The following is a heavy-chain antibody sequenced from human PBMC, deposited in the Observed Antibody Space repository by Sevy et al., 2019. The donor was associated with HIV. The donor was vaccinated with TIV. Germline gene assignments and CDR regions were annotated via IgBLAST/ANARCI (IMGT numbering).Heavy chain of an antibody. V-gene: IGHV3-15*01. Sequence: GGSLRLSCEASGFTFSKVWMSWVRQAPGKGLEWVGHIKSKTDGGTTDYAAPVRGRFTISRDDSKNTLSLQMNSLKTEDTAVYYCTTGGSLFQHWGQGTLVTVSS. CDR1: GFTFSKVW. CDR2: IKSKTDGGTT. J-gene: IGHJ1*01. CDR3: TTGGSLFQH. D-gene: IGHD3-16*01.